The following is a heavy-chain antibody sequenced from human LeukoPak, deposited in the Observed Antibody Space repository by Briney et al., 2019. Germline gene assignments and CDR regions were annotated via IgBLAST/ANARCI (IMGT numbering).Heavy chain of an antibody. Sequence: SETLSLTCTVSGGSISSGGYYWSWIRQPPGKGLEWIGEINHSGSTNYNPSLKSRVTISVDTSKNQFSLKLSSVTAADTAVYYCARGHRTYYYDSSGPCDYWGQGTLVTVSS. J-gene: IGHJ4*02. CDR1: GGSISSGGYY. CDR3: ARGHRTYYYDSSGPCDY. V-gene: IGHV4-39*07. CDR2: INHSGST. D-gene: IGHD3-22*01.